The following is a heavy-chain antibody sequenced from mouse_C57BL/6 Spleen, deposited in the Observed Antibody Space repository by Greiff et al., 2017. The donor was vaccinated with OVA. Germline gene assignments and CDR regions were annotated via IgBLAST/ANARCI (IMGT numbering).Heavy chain of an antibody. J-gene: IGHJ4*01. CDR1: GFSLTSYG. D-gene: IGHD2-3*01. V-gene: IGHV2-2*01. Sequence: QVQLKQSGPGLVQPSQSLSITCTVSGFSLTSYGVHWVRQSPGKGLEWLGVIWSGGSTDYNAAFISRLSISKDNSKSQVFFKMNSLQADDTAIYYCADGPYYYAMDYWGQGTSVTVSS. CDR3: ADGPYYYAMDY. CDR2: IWSGGST.